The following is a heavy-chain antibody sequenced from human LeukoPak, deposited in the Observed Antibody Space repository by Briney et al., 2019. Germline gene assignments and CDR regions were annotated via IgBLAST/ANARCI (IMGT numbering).Heavy chain of an antibody. CDR3: AKETVVVVAATPDAFDI. J-gene: IGHJ3*02. Sequence: GGSLRLSCVASGFTFSSLAMNWVRQAPGKGLEWVSSISSNSTYIQYADSVKGRFTISRDNSKNTLYLQMNSLRAEDTAVYYCAKETVVVVAATPDAFDIWGQGTMVTVSS. CDR1: GFTFSSLA. D-gene: IGHD2-15*01. CDR2: ISSNSTYI. V-gene: IGHV3-21*01.